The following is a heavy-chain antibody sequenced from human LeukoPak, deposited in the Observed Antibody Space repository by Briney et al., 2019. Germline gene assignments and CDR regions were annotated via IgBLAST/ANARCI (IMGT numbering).Heavy chain of an antibody. V-gene: IGHV4-59*01. CDR1: GGSISSYY. CDR3: ARSGWELLEAFDI. CDR2: IYYSGST. J-gene: IGHJ3*02. D-gene: IGHD1-26*01. Sequence: SETLSLTCTVSGGSISSYYWSWIRQPPGKGLEWIGYIYYSGSTNYNPSLKSRVTISVDTSKNQFSLKLSSVTAADTAVYYCARSGWELLEAFDIWGQGTTVTVSS.